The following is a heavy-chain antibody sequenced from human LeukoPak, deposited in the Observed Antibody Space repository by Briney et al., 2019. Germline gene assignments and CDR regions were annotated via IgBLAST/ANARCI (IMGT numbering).Heavy chain of an antibody. Sequence: GRSLRLSCAASGFTFSSYGMHWVRQAPGKGLHWVAVIWYDGGNRYYADSVKGRFTISRDNSKDTLYLQMDSLRAEDTAVYYCAKERMYNNGWFSPWGQGTLVTVSS. CDR2: IWYDGGNR. CDR3: AKERMYNNGWFSP. J-gene: IGHJ5*02. D-gene: IGHD1-14*01. V-gene: IGHV3-33*06. CDR1: GFTFSSYG.